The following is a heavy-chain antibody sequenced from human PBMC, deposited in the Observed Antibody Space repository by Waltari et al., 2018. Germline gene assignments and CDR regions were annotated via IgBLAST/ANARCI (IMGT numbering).Heavy chain of an antibody. CDR3: ARTPLVWNHNAFDI. V-gene: IGHV1-2*06. CDR1: GYTFTGYY. J-gene: IGHJ3*02. Sequence: QVQLVQSGAEVKKPGASVKVSCKASGYTFTGYYMHWVRQAPGQGLEWMGRIKPNSGGTNIEQKFRGRVTMTRDTSISTAYMELSRLGSDDTAVYYCARTPLVWNHNAFDIWGQGTMVTVSS. D-gene: IGHD1-1*01. CDR2: IKPNSGGT.